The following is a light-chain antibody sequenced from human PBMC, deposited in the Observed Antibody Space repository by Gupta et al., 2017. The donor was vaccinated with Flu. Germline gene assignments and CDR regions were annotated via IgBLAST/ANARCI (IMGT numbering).Light chain of an antibody. CDR3: SSYTSSSTRV. CDR2: EVS. V-gene: IGLV2-14*01. CDR1: SSDVGGYNY. Sequence: QSALTQPASVSGSPGQSITISCTGTSSDVGGYNYVSWYQQHPGKAPKLMIYEVSNRPSGVSNRFSASKSGNTASLTISGHQAEDEADYYCSSYTSSSTRVFGGGTKLTVL. J-gene: IGLJ3*02.